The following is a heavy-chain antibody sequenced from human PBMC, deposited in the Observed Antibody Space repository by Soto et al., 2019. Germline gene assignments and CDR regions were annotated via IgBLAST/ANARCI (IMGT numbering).Heavy chain of an antibody. Sequence: SQTLSLTCAISGDSVSSNSAAWNWIRQSPSRGLEWLGRTYYRSKWYNDYAVSVKSRITINPDTSTSTAYMELSSLRSEDTAVYYCARGRTVTTTNYGMDVWGKGTTVTVSS. D-gene: IGHD4-4*01. CDR2: TYYRSKWYN. CDR3: ARGRTVTTTNYGMDV. V-gene: IGHV6-1*01. J-gene: IGHJ6*04. CDR1: GDSVSSNSAA.